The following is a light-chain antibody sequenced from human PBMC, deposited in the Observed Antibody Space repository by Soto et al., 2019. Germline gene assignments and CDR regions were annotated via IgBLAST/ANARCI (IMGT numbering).Light chain of an antibody. CDR1: PSDVGGYNS. CDR3: SSYAGSNVL. CDR2: DVS. V-gene: IGLV2-8*01. J-gene: IGLJ2*01. Sequence: QSVLTQPPSASGSPGQSVTISCTGTPSDVGGYNSVSWYQQYPGKAPKLMIYDVSKRPSGVPDRFSGSKSGNTASLTVSGLQAEDEAKYYCSSYAGSNVLFGGGTKLT.